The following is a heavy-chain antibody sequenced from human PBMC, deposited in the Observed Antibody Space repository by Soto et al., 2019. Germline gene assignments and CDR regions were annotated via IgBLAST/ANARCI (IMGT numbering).Heavy chain of an antibody. J-gene: IGHJ5*02. Sequence: SVPLSLTYAVYDGTFSGYYWSWIRQPTGKGLEWIGEINHSGSTNYNPSLKSRVTISVDTSKNQFSLKLSSVTAADTAVYYCVRCYSLRDSSSFGSWFDPWGQGTLVTVSS. CDR3: VRCYSLRDSSSFGSWFDP. CDR2: INHSGST. D-gene: IGHD6-6*01. CDR1: DGTFSGYY. V-gene: IGHV4-34*01.